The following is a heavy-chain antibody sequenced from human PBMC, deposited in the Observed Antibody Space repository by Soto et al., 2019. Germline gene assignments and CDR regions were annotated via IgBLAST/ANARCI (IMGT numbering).Heavy chain of an antibody. CDR1: GGSISSGGYY. V-gene: IGHV4-31*03. Sequence: QVQLQESGPGLVKPSQTLSLTCTVSGGSISSGGYYWSWIRQHPGKGLEWSGYIYYSGNTYYADSVKGRFTISRDNSKNTLYLQMNSLRAEDTAVYYCAKEIVGATKGSHFDYWGQGTLVTVSS. CDR2: IYYSGNT. D-gene: IGHD1-26*01. J-gene: IGHJ4*02. CDR3: AKEIVGATKGSHFDY.